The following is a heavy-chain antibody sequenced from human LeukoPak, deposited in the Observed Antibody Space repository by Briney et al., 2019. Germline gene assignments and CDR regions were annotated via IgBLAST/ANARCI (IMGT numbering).Heavy chain of an antibody. J-gene: IGHJ6*03. V-gene: IGHV1-2*02. CDR3: ARAPRYCSGGSCGRPYYYYMDV. Sequence: EASVKVSCKASGYTFTGYYMHWVRQAPGQGLEWMGWINPNSGGTNYAQKFQGRVTMTRDTSISTAYMELSRLRSDDTAVYYCARAPRYCSGGSCGRPYYYYMDVWGKGTTVTVFS. CDR2: INPNSGGT. CDR1: GYTFTGYY. D-gene: IGHD2-15*01.